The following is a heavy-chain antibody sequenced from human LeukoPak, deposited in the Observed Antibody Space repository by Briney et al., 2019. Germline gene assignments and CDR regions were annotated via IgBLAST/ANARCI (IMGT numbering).Heavy chain of an antibody. J-gene: IGHJ6*03. V-gene: IGHV4-59*12. CDR2: IYYSGTT. CDR3: AREGSSSSFRYYYYMDV. Sequence: SETLSLTCTVSGGSISSYYWSWIRQPPGKGLEWIGYIYYSGTTNYDPSLKSRVSMSVDTSKNHFSLKLSSVTAADTAVYYCAREGSSSSFRYYYYMDVWGKGTTVTISS. D-gene: IGHD6-13*01. CDR1: GGSISSYY.